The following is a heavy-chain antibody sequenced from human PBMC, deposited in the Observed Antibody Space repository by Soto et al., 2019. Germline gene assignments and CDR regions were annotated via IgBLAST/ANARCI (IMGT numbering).Heavy chain of an antibody. D-gene: IGHD2-21*01. CDR2: IYFGGNT. J-gene: IGHJ1*01. CDR3: ARTHCGGDCYLQH. V-gene: IGHV4-39*01. CDR1: DVSISSSRYY. Sequence: SETLSLTCAVSDVSISSSRYYWGWIRQPPGKGLEWIGSIYFGGNTYYNASLKSRVTISVDTSKNQFSLKLSSGTAADTAVYYCARTHCGGDCYLQHWGQGTLVTVSS.